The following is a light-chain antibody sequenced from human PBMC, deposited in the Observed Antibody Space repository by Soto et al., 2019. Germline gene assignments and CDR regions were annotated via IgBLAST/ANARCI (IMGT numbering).Light chain of an antibody. J-gene: IGKJ2*01. CDR2: DAS. CDR1: QSLNNNY. V-gene: IGKV3-20*01. CDR3: QQCGSPPSPYT. Sequence: EIVLTQSPGTLSLSPGERATLSCRTSQSLNNNYLAWYQQKPGQAPRLLIYDASTRATGIPDRFSGSGSGTDFALTISRLEPEDFAVYYCQQCGSPPSPYTFGQGTKLEIK.